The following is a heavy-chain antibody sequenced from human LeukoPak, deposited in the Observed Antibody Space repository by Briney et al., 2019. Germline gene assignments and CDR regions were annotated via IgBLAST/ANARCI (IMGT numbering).Heavy chain of an antibody. CDR1: GFTFDDYA. J-gene: IGHJ4*02. Sequence: GRSLRLSCAASGFTFDDYAMHWVRQAPGKGLEWVSGISWNSGSIGYADSVKGRFTISRDNAKNSLYLQMNSLRAEDTALYYCARATAVAGTGAYYFDYWGQGTLITVSS. D-gene: IGHD6-19*01. CDR3: ARATAVAGTGAYYFDY. V-gene: IGHV3-9*01. CDR2: ISWNSGSI.